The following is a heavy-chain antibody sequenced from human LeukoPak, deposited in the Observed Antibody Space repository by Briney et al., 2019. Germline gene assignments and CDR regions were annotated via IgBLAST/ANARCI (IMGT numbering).Heavy chain of an antibody. Sequence: PGGSLRLSCAASGFSSRSYGMHWVRQAPGKGLEWVANIRQDGSEKYYVDSVKGRFTISRDNAKNSLYLQMNSLRVEDTAVYYCARQEWWGQGTLVTVSS. J-gene: IGHJ4*02. D-gene: IGHD3-3*01. V-gene: IGHV3-7*01. CDR2: IRQDGSEK. CDR1: GFSSRSYG. CDR3: ARQEW.